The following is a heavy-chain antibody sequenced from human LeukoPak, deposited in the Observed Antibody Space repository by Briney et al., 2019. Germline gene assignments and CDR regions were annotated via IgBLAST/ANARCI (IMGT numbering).Heavy chain of an antibody. D-gene: IGHD3-22*01. Sequence: ASVKVSCKASGYTFTGYYMHWVRQAPGQGLEWMGWINPNSGGTNYAQKFQGWVTMTRDTSISTAYMELSRLRSDDTAVYYCARAYYYDSSGYSHGMDVWGQGTTVTVSS. CDR2: INPNSGGT. CDR1: GYTFTGYY. CDR3: ARAYYYDSSGYSHGMDV. J-gene: IGHJ6*02. V-gene: IGHV1-2*04.